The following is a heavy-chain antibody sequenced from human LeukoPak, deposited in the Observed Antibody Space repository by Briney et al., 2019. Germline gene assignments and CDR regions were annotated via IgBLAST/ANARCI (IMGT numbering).Heavy chain of an antibody. D-gene: IGHD2-2*01. CDR3: ARSSTSCFDY. V-gene: IGHV3-21*01. Sequence: GGSLRLSCAASGFTFSNYWMSWVRQAPGKGLEWVSFISSSSSYIYYADSVKGRFTISRDNAKNSLYLQMNSLRAEDTAVYYCARSSTSCFDYWGQGTLVTVSS. J-gene: IGHJ4*02. CDR2: ISSSSSYI. CDR1: GFTFSNYW.